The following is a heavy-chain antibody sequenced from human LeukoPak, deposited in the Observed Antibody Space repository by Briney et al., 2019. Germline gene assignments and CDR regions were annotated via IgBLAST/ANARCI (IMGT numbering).Heavy chain of an antibody. CDR2: ISSSSSTI. D-gene: IGHD6-6*01. CDR1: GFTFSSYS. J-gene: IGHJ4*02. Sequence: GGSLRLSCAASGFTFSSYSMNWVRQAPGKGLEWVSYISSSSSTIYYADSVKGRFTISRDNSKNTLYLQMNSLRAEDTAVYYCARGTRPRFDYWGQGTLVTVSS. CDR3: ARGTRPRFDY. V-gene: IGHV3-48*01.